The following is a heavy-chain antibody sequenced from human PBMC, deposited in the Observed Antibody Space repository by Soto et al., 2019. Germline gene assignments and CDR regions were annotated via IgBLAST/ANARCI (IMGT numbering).Heavy chain of an antibody. Sequence: QVQLQQWGAGLLKPSETLSLTCAVFGGCVNSGNYYWSWIRQPPGKGLEWIGEMSHSGGTHFNPSLKSRVTISVATSKNQCSLKMSSVTAADTALYYCARVERGTATTVVDAFDIWGPGTMVTVSS. CDR2: MSHSGGT. CDR3: ARVERGTATTVVDAFDI. J-gene: IGHJ3*02. V-gene: IGHV4-34*01. CDR1: GGCVNSGNYY. D-gene: IGHD1-1*01.